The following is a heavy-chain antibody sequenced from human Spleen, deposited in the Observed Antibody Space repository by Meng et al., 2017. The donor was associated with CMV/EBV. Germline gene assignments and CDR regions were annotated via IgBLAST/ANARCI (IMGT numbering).Heavy chain of an antibody. V-gene: IGHV1-69-2*01. J-gene: IGHJ4*02. Sequence: WVRQAPGRGLEWVGLVYPSDGETNNASKFRRGITVVAESTTDTAYMVLSALRAEDTVEYYGATVCRLEVEFGRDNDYLPDYWGQGTLVTVSS. CDR3: ATVCRLEVEFGRDNDYLPDY. CDR2: VYPSDGET. D-gene: IGHD3-16*01.